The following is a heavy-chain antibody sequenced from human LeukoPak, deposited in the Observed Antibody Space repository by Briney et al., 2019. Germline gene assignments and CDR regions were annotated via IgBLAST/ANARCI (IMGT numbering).Heavy chain of an antibody. CDR1: GFTFSSYA. J-gene: IGHJ4*02. D-gene: IGHD5-24*01. Sequence: PGGSLMLSCAAPGFTFSSYAMRSVRQAPGKGLGWVSAISGSGGSTYYADSVKGRVTISRDNSKYALYLQMNSLRAEDTAVYYCAKEAVEMATRYWGQGTLVTVSS. CDR3: AKEAVEMATRY. V-gene: IGHV3-23*01. CDR2: ISGSGGST.